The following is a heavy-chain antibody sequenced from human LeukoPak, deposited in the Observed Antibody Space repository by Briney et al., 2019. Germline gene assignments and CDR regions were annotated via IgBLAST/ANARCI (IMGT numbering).Heavy chain of an antibody. V-gene: IGHV3-23*01. CDR3: AKRSEYCSSTSCYGDY. D-gene: IGHD2-2*01. Sequence: PGGSLRLSCAASGFTFSSSAMSWVRQVPGKGLEWVSGISASGGSTYYADSVKGRFTISRDNSKNTLYLQMNSLRAEDTAVYYCAKRSEYCSSTSCYGDYWGQGTLVTVSS. CDR2: ISASGGST. CDR1: GFTFSSSA. J-gene: IGHJ4*02.